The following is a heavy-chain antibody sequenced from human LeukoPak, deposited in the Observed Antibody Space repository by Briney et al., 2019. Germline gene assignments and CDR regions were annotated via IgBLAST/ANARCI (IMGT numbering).Heavy chain of an antibody. CDR1: GFTFSSYA. CDR2: ISGSGGST. Sequence: GSLRLSCAASGFTFSSYAMSWVRQAPGKGLEWVSAISGSGGSTYYADSVKGRFTISGDNSKNTLYLQMNSLRAEDTAVYYCAKVGILTGYYGWIDYWGQGTLVTVSS. CDR3: AKVGILTGYYGWIDY. D-gene: IGHD3-9*01. V-gene: IGHV3-23*01. J-gene: IGHJ4*02.